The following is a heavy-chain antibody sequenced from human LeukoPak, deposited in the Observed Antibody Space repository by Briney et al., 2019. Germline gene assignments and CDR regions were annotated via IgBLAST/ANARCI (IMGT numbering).Heavy chain of an antibody. Sequence: ASVKVSCKASGYTFTGYYMHWVRQAPGQGLEWMGWISAYNGNTNYAQKLQGRVTMTTDTSTSTAYMELRSLRSDDTAVYYCARDSSSWQGAFDYWGQGTLVTASS. CDR2: ISAYNGNT. CDR3: ARDSSSWQGAFDY. D-gene: IGHD6-13*01. V-gene: IGHV1-18*04. J-gene: IGHJ4*02. CDR1: GYTFTGYY.